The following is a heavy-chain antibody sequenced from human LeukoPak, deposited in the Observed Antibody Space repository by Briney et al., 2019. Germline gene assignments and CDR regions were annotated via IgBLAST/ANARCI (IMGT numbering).Heavy chain of an antibody. CDR2: IWYDGSNK. D-gene: IGHD5-12*01. CDR3: AREDIVATSGYYFDY. J-gene: IGHJ4*02. V-gene: IGHV3-33*01. CDR1: GFTFSSYG. Sequence: GGSLRLSCAASGFTFSSYGMHWVRQAPGKGLEWVAVIWYDGSNKYYADSVKGRFTISRDNSKNTLYLQMNSLRAEDTAVYYCAREDIVATSGYYFDYWGQGTLVTVSS.